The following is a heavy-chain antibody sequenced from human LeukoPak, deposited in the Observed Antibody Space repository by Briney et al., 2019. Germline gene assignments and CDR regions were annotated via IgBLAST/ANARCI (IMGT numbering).Heavy chain of an antibody. D-gene: IGHD2-15*01. CDR1: GFTVSSNY. CDR2: FYSGGST. J-gene: IGHJ4*02. V-gene: IGHV3-53*01. Sequence: PGGSLRLSCAASGFTVSSNYMSWVRQAPGKGLEWVSVFYSGGSTYYSDSVKGRFTISRDNSKNTLYLQMNSLRAEDTAVYYCARGVSAALDDWGQGTLVTVSS. CDR3: ARGVSAALDD.